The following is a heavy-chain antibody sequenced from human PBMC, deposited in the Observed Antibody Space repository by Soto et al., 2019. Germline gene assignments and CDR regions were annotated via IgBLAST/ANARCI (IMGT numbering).Heavy chain of an antibody. D-gene: IGHD6-13*01. Sequence: GGSLRLSCAASGFTFSSYAMSWVRQAPGKGLEWVSAISGSGGSTYYADSVKGRFTISRDNSKNTLYLQMNSLRAEDTAVYYCARSSSWPNNYYYYYGMDVWGQGTTVTVSS. CDR3: ARSSSWPNNYYYYYGMDV. J-gene: IGHJ6*02. CDR2: ISGSGGST. CDR1: GFTFSSYA. V-gene: IGHV3-23*01.